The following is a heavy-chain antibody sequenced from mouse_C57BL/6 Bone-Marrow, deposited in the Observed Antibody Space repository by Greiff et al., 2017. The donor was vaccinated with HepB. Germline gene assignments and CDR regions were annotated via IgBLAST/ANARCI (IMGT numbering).Heavy chain of an antibody. CDR2: IRLKSDNYAT. Sequence: EVHLVESGGGLVQPGGSMKLSCVASGFTFSNYWMNWVRQSPEKGLEWVAQIRLKSDNYATHYAESVKGRFTISRDDSKSSVYLQMNNLRAEDTGIYYCTGDGNFFFDYWGQGTTLTVSS. J-gene: IGHJ2*01. CDR3: TGDGNFFFDY. CDR1: GFTFSNYW. D-gene: IGHD2-1*01. V-gene: IGHV6-3*01.